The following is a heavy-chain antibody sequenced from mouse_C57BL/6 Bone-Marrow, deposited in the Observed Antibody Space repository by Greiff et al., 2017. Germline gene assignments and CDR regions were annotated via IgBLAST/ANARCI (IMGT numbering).Heavy chain of an antibody. J-gene: IGHJ3*01. V-gene: IGHV14-4*01. CDR3: TTPYTAFAY. Sequence: EVQLQQSGAELVRPGASVKLSCTASGFNIKDDYMHWVKQRPEQGLEWIGWIDPENGDTESASKFQGKATITADTSSNTAYLQLSSLTSEDTAVYYCTTPYTAFAYWGQGTLVTVSA. D-gene: IGHD1-2*01. CDR2: IDPENGDT. CDR1: GFNIKDDY.